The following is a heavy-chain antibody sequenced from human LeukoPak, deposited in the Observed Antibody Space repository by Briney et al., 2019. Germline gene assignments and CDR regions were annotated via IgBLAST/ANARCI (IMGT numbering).Heavy chain of an antibody. J-gene: IGHJ6*03. Sequence: PSETLSLTCTVSGYSISSGYYWGWIRQPPGNGLEWIGSIYHSGSTYYNPSLKRRVTISVDTPKNQFSLKLSSVTAADTAVYYCARLDNYYYYMDVWGKGTTVTVSS. CDR1: GYSISSGYY. CDR2: IYHSGST. CDR3: ARLDNYYYYMDV. D-gene: IGHD2-2*03. V-gene: IGHV4-38-2*02.